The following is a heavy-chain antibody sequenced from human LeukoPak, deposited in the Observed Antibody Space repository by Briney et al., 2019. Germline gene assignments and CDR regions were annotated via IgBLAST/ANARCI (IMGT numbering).Heavy chain of an antibody. D-gene: IGHD3-3*01. J-gene: IGHJ4*02. CDR3: ARVMYDFLERNDY. CDR1: GGTFSSYA. Sequence: GASVKVSCKASGGTFSSYAISWVRQAPGRGLEWMGGIIPIFGTANYAQKFQGRVTITADEATSTAYMELSSLRSEDTALYYCARVMYDFLERNDYWGQGTLVTVSS. V-gene: IGHV1-69*13. CDR2: IIPIFGTA.